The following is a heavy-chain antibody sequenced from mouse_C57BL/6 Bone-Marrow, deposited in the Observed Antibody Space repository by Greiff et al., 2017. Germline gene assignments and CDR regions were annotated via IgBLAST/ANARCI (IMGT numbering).Heavy chain of an antibody. CDR2: IYPGGGYT. V-gene: IGHV1-63*01. CDR1: GYTFTNYW. Sequence: QVQLKESGAELVRPGTSVKMSCKASGYTFTNYWIGWAKQRPGHGLEWIGDIYPGGGYTNSNEKFKGKATLTADTSSSTAYMQFSSLTSEDSAIYYCARHGSNYAMDYWGQGTSVTVSS. J-gene: IGHJ4*01. CDR3: ARHGSNYAMDY. D-gene: IGHD1-1*01.